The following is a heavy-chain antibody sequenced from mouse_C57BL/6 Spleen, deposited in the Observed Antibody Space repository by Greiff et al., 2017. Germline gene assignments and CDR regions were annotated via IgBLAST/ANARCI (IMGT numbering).Heavy chain of an antibody. J-gene: IGHJ1*03. CDR2: ISGGGGNT. Sequence: EVQVVESGGGLVKPGGSLKLSCAASGFTFSSYTMSWVRQTPEKRLEWVATISGGGGNTYYPDSVKGRVTLTRDNAKNTLCLQLSRLRSEDTALYYCASHYSSSYWYFDVWGTGTTVTVSA. CDR1: GFTFSSYT. V-gene: IGHV5-9*01. CDR3: ASHYSSSYWYFDV. D-gene: IGHD1-1*01.